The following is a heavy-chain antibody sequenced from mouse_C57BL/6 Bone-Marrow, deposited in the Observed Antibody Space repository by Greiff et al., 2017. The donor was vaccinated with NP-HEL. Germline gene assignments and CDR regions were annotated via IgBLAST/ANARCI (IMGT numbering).Heavy chain of an antibody. J-gene: IGHJ4*01. V-gene: IGHV14-2*01. CDR3: GRAVVADYYAMDY. CDR2: IDPEDGDT. D-gene: IGHD1-1*01. Sequence: VQLQQSGAELVKPGASVKLSCTASGFNIKDYYMHWVKQRPEQGLEWIGRIDPEDGDTTYDPKFQGKATITADTASNTAYLQLSSLTSEDTAVYYCGRAVVADYYAMDYWGQGTSVTVSS. CDR1: GFNIKDYY.